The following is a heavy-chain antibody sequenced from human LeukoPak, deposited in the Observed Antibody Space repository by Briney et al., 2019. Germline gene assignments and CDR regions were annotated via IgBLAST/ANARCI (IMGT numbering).Heavy chain of an antibody. Sequence: PSETLYLTCTVSGGSINNDYWSWIRQPPGKGLEWIGYINFSGRINYNPSLKSRVTISGDTSKNQFSLRLSSMTAADTAVYYCARGAGWYEYWGQGTLVTVSS. D-gene: IGHD6-19*01. V-gene: IGHV4-59*01. CDR3: ARGAGWYEY. CDR2: INFSGRI. J-gene: IGHJ4*02. CDR1: GGSINNDY.